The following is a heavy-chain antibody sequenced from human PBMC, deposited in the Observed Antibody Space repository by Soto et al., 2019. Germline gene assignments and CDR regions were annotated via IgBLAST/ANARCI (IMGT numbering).Heavy chain of an antibody. D-gene: IGHD2-21*01. J-gene: IGHJ4*02. CDR1: GSSISSGGYS. CDR2: IYHSVST. CDR3: ARGPPLLW. V-gene: IGHV4-30-2*01. Sequence: SETLSLTCAVSGSSISSGGYSWSWIRQPPGKGLECIGYIYHSVSTYYNPSLKSRVTISVDRSKNQFSLKLSSVTAADTAVYYCARGPPLLWWSQGTLVTVSS.